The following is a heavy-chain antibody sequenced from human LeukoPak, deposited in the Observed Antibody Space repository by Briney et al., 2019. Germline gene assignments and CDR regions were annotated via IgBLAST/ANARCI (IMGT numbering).Heavy chain of an antibody. Sequence: ASVKVSCKASGYTFSGYYMHWVRQAPGQGLEWMGWINPNSGGTIYAEKFQGRVTMTRDTSISTAYMELSRLRSDDTAVYYCARDEGYCSSASCSAELDYWGQGTLVTVSS. CDR3: ARDEGYCSSASCSAELDY. V-gene: IGHV1-2*02. CDR2: INPNSGGT. D-gene: IGHD2-2*01. J-gene: IGHJ4*02. CDR1: GYTFSGYY.